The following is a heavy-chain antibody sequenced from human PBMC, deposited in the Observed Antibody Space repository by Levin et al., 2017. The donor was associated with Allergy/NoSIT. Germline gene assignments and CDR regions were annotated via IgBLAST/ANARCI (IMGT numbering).Heavy chain of an antibody. CDR3: ANELEQWLVLYYFDY. D-gene: IGHD6-19*01. J-gene: IGHJ4*02. CDR1: GFTFSSYA. V-gene: IGHV3-23*01. Sequence: GESLKISCAASGFTFSSYAMSWVRQAPGKGLEWVSAISGSGGSTYYADSVKGRFTISRDNSKNTLYLQMNSLRAEDTAVYYCANELEQWLVLYYFDYWGQGTLVTVSS. CDR2: ISGSGGST.